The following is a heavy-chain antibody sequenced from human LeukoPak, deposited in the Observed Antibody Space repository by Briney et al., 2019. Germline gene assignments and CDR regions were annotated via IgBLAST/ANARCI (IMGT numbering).Heavy chain of an antibody. CDR3: ARDHYGISYFDY. V-gene: IGHV3-21*01. J-gene: IGHJ4*02. D-gene: IGHD3-9*01. CDR2: ISSSSSYI. Sequence: GGSLRLSCAASGFTFSSYSMNWVRQAPGKGLEWVSSISSSSSYIYYADSVKDRFTISRDNAKNSLYLQMNSLRAEDTAVYYCARDHYGISYFDYWGQGTLVTVSS. CDR1: GFTFSSYS.